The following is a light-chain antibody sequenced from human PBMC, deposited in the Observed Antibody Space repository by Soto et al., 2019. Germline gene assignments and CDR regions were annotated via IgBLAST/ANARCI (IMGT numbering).Light chain of an antibody. Sequence: DIQMTQSPSTLSASVGDRVTITCRASQSITDWLAWYQQKPGKAPKFLIYKASNLEGGVPSRFSGSGSGTESTLTISSRQHLHFATASFQYWDYYTWTFGQGTNVEIK. J-gene: IGKJ1*01. V-gene: IGKV1-5*03. CDR1: QSITDW. CDR3: QYWDYYTWT. CDR2: KAS.